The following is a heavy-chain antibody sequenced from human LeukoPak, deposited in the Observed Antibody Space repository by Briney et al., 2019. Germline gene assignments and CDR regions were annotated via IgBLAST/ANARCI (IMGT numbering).Heavy chain of an antibody. CDR3: ARGDYDSSGFPLDY. Sequence: SETLSLTCTVSGGSISSYFWGWIRQPPGKGLEWIGYIYYSGSTNYTPSLKSRVTISVDTSKNQFSLNLSSVTAADTAVYYCARGDYDSSGFPLDYWGQGTLVTVSS. CDR1: GGSISSYF. D-gene: IGHD3-22*01. V-gene: IGHV4-59*01. CDR2: IYYSGST. J-gene: IGHJ4*02.